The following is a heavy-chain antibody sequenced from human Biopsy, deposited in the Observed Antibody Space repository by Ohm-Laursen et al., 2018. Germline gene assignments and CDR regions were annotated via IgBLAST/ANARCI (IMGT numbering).Heavy chain of an antibody. D-gene: IGHD1-26*01. CDR2: IWYDGSSE. J-gene: IGHJ6*02. CDR1: GFTFSVYA. Sequence: SLRLSCLASGFTFSVYAMHWVRQAPGKGLEWVAIIWYDGSSEYYADSVKGRFTISRDNSKNTVYLQMNSLRVEDTAVYYCARDPIVGSKADGMDVWGQGTTVTVSS. CDR3: ARDPIVGSKADGMDV. V-gene: IGHV3-33*01.